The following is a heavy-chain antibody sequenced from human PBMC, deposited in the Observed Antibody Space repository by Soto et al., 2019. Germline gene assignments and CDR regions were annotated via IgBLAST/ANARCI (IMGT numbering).Heavy chain of an antibody. CDR3: ARSGGHSYYYGMDV. J-gene: IGHJ6*02. V-gene: IGHV4-31*02. CDR1: GGSISSGGYY. CDR2: IYYSANT. D-gene: IGHD3-10*01. Sequence: QVQLQESGPGLVKPSQTLSLTCSVSGGSISSGGYYWSWIRQPPGKGLEWIGYIYYSANTHYNPSLKGRVSISADTSKNQFSLNLSSVTAADTAVYYCARSGGHSYYYGMDVWGQGTTVTVSS.